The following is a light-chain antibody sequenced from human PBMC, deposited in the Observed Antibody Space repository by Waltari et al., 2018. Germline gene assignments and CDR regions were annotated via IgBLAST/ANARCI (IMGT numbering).Light chain of an antibody. CDR3: QHYSSHYPWT. CDR2: DAS. CDR1: QSISSW. V-gene: IGKV1-5*01. J-gene: IGKJ1*01. Sequence: DIQMTQSPSTLSASVGDRVTVPCRASQSISSWLAWYQQKPGKAPTLLIYDASSLESGVPSRFSGSGSGTEFTLTISSLQPDDFATYYCQHYSSHYPWTFGQGTKVEIK.